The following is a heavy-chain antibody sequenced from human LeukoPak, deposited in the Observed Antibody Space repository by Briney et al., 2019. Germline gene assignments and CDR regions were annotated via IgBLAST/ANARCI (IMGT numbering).Heavy chain of an antibody. D-gene: IGHD3-9*01. CDR3: ARPRGGYFDPNHYYYYGMDV. Sequence: ASVKVSCKASGYTFTSYGISWVRQAPGQGLEWMGWISAYNGNTNYAQKLQGRVTMTTDTSTSTAYMELRSLRSDDTAVYYCARPRGGYFDPNHYYYYGMDVWGQGTTVTVSS. CDR1: GYTFTSYG. J-gene: IGHJ6*02. V-gene: IGHV1-18*01. CDR2: ISAYNGNT.